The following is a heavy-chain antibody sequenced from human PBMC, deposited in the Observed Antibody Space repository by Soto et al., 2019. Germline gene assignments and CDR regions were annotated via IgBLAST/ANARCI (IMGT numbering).Heavy chain of an antibody. CDR2: INGGKGNT. D-gene: IGHD1-1*01. CDR1: GYSFSTYA. CDR3: ARGKGMEENYYYHGMDA. Sequence: QVQVVQSGAEVKKPGASVKVSCKASGYSFSTYAMHWVRQAPGQGLEWMGWINGGKGNTKYSQKFKDRVTISRDTSASTGYMELSSLRSEDTAVYYCARGKGMEENYYYHGMDAWGPGTTVTVS. V-gene: IGHV1-3*01. J-gene: IGHJ6*02.